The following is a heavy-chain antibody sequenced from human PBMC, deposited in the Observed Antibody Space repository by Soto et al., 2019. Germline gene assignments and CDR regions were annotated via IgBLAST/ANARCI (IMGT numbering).Heavy chain of an antibody. CDR1: GLTFSTFN. CDR2: ISSSGSTI. D-gene: IGHD2-2*01. J-gene: IGHJ5*02. CDR3: VREGEGHCISSSCLNWFDP. Sequence: HPGGSLRLSCAASGLTFSTFNMNWVRQAPGKGLEWVSYISSSGSTIYYADSVKGRFTISRDNAKNSLYLQMNSLRDEDTAVYYCVREGEGHCISSSCLNWFDPWGQGTMVTVSS. V-gene: IGHV3-48*02.